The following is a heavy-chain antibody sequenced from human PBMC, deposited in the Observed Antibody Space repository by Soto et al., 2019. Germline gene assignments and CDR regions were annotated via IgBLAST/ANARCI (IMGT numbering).Heavy chain of an antibody. Sequence: PGESLKISCKGSGYSFTSYWIGWVRQMPGKGLEWMGIIYPGDSDTRYSPSFQGQVTISADKSISTAYLQWSSLKASDTAMYYCATRYCRGGSCSGRDVFDIWGQGTMVTV. V-gene: IGHV5-51*01. CDR1: GYSFTSYW. D-gene: IGHD2-15*01. CDR2: IYPGDSDT. CDR3: ATRYCRGGSCSGRDVFDI. J-gene: IGHJ3*02.